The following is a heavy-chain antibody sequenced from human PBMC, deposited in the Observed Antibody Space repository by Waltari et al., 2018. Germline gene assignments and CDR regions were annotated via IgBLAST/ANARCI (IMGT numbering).Heavy chain of an antibody. Sequence: QVQLQQWGAGLLKPSETLSLTCAVYGGSFSGYYWSWIRQPPGKGREWIGEIKHIGSTNYKPALKSRVTISVDTSKNQFSLKLSSVTAADTAVYYCARGPPNFYYYYYYMDVWGKVTTVTVSS. CDR3: ARGPPNFYYYYYYMDV. CDR1: GGSFSGYY. J-gene: IGHJ6*03. V-gene: IGHV4-34*01. CDR2: IKHIGST. D-gene: IGHD2-8*01.